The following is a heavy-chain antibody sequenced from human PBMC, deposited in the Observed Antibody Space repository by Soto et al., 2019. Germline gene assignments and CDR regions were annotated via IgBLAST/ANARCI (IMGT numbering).Heavy chain of an antibody. V-gene: IGHV1-18*04. CDR3: AREHFPSTYESFDY. Sequence: QVQLVQSGAEMKKPGASVKVSCKASGYTFTTYGISWVRQAPGQGLEWMGWISAYNGNTHYAQKLQGRVTMTTDTSTSTAYVELRSLRSDDTAVYYCAREHFPSTYESFDYWGQGTLVTVSS. CDR2: ISAYNGNT. D-gene: IGHD3-3*02. J-gene: IGHJ4*02. CDR1: GYTFTTYG.